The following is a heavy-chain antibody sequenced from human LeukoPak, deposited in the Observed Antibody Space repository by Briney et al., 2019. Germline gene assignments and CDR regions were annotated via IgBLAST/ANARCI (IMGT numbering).Heavy chain of an antibody. CDR3: ARDGDYGDSGYFDY. CDR2: INTDGSST. Sequence: GGSLRLSCAASGFTFSSYWMHWVRQAPGKGLVWVSRINTDGSSTSYADSVKGRFTISRDNSKNTLYLQMNSLRAEDTAVYYCARDGDYGDSGYFDYWGQGTLVTVSS. V-gene: IGHV3-74*01. CDR1: GFTFSSYW. J-gene: IGHJ4*02. D-gene: IGHD4-17*01.